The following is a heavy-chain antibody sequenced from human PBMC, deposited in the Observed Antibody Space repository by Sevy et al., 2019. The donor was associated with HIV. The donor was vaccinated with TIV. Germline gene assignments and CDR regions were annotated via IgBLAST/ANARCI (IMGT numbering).Heavy chain of an antibody. V-gene: IGHV1-69*10. Sequence: ASVKVACKASGGTFSTYIINWVRQAPGQGLEWMGGVIASVNMANSAQKFQGRVTITADGSTSTAYMELSSLTSEDTDIYYGATAMPCGGDCYYFDSWGQGTRVTVSS. CDR3: ATAMPCGGDCYYFDS. J-gene: IGHJ4*02. CDR2: VIASVNMA. CDR1: GGTFSTYI. D-gene: IGHD2-21*02.